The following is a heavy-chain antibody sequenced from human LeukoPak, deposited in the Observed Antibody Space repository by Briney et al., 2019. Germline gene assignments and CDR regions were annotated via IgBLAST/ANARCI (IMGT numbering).Heavy chain of an antibody. J-gene: IGHJ3*02. CDR3: ARDAMIVDDASDI. D-gene: IGHD3-22*01. CDR1: GFTFSSYW. Sequence: GGSLRLSCAASGFTFSSYWMSWVRQAPGKGLEWVANIKQDGSEKYYVDSVKGRFTISRDNAKNSLYLQMNSQRAEDTAVHYCARDAMIVDDASDIWGQGTMVTVSS. CDR2: IKQDGSEK. V-gene: IGHV3-7*01.